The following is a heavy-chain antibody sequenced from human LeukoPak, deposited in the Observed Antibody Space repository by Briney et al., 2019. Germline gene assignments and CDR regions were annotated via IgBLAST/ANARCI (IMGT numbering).Heavy chain of an antibody. V-gene: IGHV1-69*05. CDR1: GYTFTSYG. CDR2: IIPIFGTA. CDR3: ARDGPWWYCSGGSCYRRVRNWFDP. J-gene: IGHJ5*02. D-gene: IGHD2-15*01. Sequence: SVKVSRKASGYTFTSYGISWVRQAPGQGLEWMGGIIPIFGTANYAQKFQGRVTITTDESTSTAYMELSSLRSEDTAVYYCARDGPWWYCSGGSCYRRVRNWFDPWGQGTLVTVSS.